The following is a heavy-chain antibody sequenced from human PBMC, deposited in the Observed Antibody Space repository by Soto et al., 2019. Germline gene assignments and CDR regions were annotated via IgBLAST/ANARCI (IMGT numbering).Heavy chain of an antibody. CDR1: GFTFSSYG. CDR3: ARGGTAMAEFDY. Sequence: GGSLRLSCAASGFTFSSYGMHWVRQAPGKGLEWVAVIWYDGSNKYYADSVKGRFTISRDNSKNTLYLQMNSLRAEDTAVYYCARGGTAMAEFDYWGQGTLVTVSS. D-gene: IGHD5-18*01. V-gene: IGHV3-33*01. CDR2: IWYDGSNK. J-gene: IGHJ4*02.